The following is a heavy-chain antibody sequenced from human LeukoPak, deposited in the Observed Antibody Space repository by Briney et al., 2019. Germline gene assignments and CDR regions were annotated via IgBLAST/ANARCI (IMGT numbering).Heavy chain of an antibody. D-gene: IGHD4-23*01. V-gene: IGHV4-59*01. J-gene: IGHJ5*02. Sequence: SETLSLTCTVSGGSISSYYWSWIRQPPGKGLEWIGYIYYSGSTNHNPSLKSRVTISVDTSKNQFSLKLSSVTAADTAVYYCARAHSPGPVVTPWLDWFDPWGQGTLVTVSS. CDR1: GGSISSYY. CDR3: ARAHSPGPVVTPWLDWFDP. CDR2: IYYSGST.